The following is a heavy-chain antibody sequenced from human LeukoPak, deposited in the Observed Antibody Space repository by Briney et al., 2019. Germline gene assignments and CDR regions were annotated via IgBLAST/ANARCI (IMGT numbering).Heavy chain of an antibody. CDR3: ARQGRRATYYYYGMDV. CDR2: ISYSGGT. V-gene: IGHV4-30-4*08. D-gene: IGHD3-10*01. J-gene: IGHJ6*02. Sequence: SETLSLTCTVSGGSISSSRYYWAWIRQPPGKGLEWIGYISYSGGTYYNPSLKSRLTISLDTSKNQVSLSVTSVTAADTAVYYCARQGRRATYYYYGMDVWGQGTTVTVSS. CDR1: GGSISSSRYY.